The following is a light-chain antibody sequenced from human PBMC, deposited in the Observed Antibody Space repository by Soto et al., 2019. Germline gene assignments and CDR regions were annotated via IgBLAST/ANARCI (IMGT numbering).Light chain of an antibody. CDR1: ENVRTF. CDR3: QHYDSLPIT. J-gene: IGKJ5*01. V-gene: IGKV3-11*01. Sequence: EVVLAQSPATLALSPGERATLSCRASENVRTFVDWYQQKPGQAPRLLIHGASNRAAGIPARFSGSGSGTDFTLTISRLEPEDFAVFYCQHYDSLPITFGQGTRLEIK. CDR2: GAS.